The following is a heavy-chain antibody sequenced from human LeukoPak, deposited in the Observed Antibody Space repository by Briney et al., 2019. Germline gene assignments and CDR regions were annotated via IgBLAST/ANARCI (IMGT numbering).Heavy chain of an antibody. CDR3: AKDLFF. CDR2: IQYDGSRE. V-gene: IGHV3-30*02. CDR1: GFTFNRYN. Sequence: GGSLRLSCAASGFTFNRYNMNWVRQAPGKGLEWVSFIQYDGSRENYSDSVKGRFSISRDNARNTLYLQMYSLRPDDTAVYYCAKDLFFWGQGTVVTVSS. J-gene: IGHJ3*01. D-gene: IGHD3-9*01.